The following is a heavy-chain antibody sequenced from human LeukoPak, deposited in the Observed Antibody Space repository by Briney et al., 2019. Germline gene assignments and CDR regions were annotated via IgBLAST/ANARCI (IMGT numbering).Heavy chain of an antibody. CDR1: GFTFSTHS. CDR2: ISSSSSAT. Sequence: GGSLRLSCAASGFTFSTHSMHWVRQAPGKGLEWVSYISSSSSATLYADSVKGRFTISRDNAKNSLYLQMNSLRADDTAVYYCARWGMYSSSWLGAFDIWGQGTMVTVSS. D-gene: IGHD6-13*01. V-gene: IGHV3-48*04. CDR3: ARWGMYSSSWLGAFDI. J-gene: IGHJ3*02.